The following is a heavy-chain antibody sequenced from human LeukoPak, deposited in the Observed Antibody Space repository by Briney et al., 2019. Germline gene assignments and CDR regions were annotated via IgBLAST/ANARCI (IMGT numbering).Heavy chain of an antibody. CDR3: AKPGYSSSWTHFDY. V-gene: IGHV3-23*01. CDR1: GFTFSSYA. D-gene: IGHD6-13*01. J-gene: IGHJ4*02. CDR2: ISGSGGTT. Sequence: GGSLRLSCAASGFTFSSYAMNWVRQAPGKGLEWVSAISGSGGTTYYADSVKGRLTISRDNSKNTLYLQMNSLRAEDTAVYYCAKPGYSSSWTHFDYWGQGALVTVSS.